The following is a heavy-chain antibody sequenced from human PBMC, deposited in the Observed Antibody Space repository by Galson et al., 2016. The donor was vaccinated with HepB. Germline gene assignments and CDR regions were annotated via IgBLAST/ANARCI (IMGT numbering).Heavy chain of an antibody. Sequence: TLSLTCTVSGASINSGGYSGSWIRQHPGKGLEWIGYIYYSGSAYYNPSLKSRVSISVDRSKNQFSLRLSSVTAADTAVYYCARFGVTHYWGQGTLVTVSS. CDR2: IYYSGSA. J-gene: IGHJ4*02. CDR1: GASINSGGYS. D-gene: IGHD3-3*01. CDR3: ARFGVTHY. V-gene: IGHV4-31*03.